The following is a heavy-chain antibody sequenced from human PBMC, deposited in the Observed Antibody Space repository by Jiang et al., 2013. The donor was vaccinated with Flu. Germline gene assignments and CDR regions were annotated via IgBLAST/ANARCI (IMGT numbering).Heavy chain of an antibody. CDR2: IWSDGNNK. J-gene: IGHJ1*01. D-gene: IGHD2-15*01. CDR1: GFTFSNYG. CDR3: ARAYTGYCSGGSCYEDYFQH. Sequence: RSLRLSCAASGFTFSNYGMHWVRQAPGKGLEWVAVIWSDGNNKYYADSVKGRFTISRDNSKNTLYLQMNSLRAEDTAVYYCARAYTGYCSGGSCYEDYFQHWGQGTLVTVSS. V-gene: IGHV3-33*01.